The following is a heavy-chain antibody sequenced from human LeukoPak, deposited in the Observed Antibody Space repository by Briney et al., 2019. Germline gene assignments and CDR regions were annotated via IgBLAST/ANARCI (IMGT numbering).Heavy chain of an antibody. J-gene: IGHJ4*02. V-gene: IGHV4-4*07. D-gene: IGHD6-13*01. Sequence: SETLSLTCTVSGASISSDFWSWIRQPAGKGLEWIGRMYNSGITNYNPSLKSRLAMSVDTAKNQFSLNLSSVIAADTAVYYCAREGGSSRNFDSWGQGTLVAVSS. CDR3: AREGGSSRNFDS. CDR1: GASISSDF. CDR2: MYNSGIT.